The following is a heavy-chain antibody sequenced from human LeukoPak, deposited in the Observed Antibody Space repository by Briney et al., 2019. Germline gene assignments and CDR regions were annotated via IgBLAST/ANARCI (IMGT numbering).Heavy chain of an antibody. Sequence: GASVKVSCKASGYTFTSYGISWVRQAPGQGLEWMGWISPYNGNTNYVQKLQGRVTMTTDTSTSTAYMELRSLRSDDTAVYYCAREESAYVWGSYRSEFWGQGTLVTVSS. V-gene: IGHV1-18*01. CDR3: AREESAYVWGSYRSEF. CDR1: GYTFTSYG. J-gene: IGHJ4*02. D-gene: IGHD3-16*02. CDR2: ISPYNGNT.